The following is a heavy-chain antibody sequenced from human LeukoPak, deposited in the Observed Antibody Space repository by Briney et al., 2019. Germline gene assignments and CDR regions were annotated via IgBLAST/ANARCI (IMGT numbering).Heavy chain of an antibody. D-gene: IGHD6-6*01. V-gene: IGHV3-7*01. Sequence: GGSLRLSCAVSGFTFSSYWMTWVRQAPGKGPEWVANIKQDGSQRYYVDSVRGRFTISRDNAKNSLFLQMNGLRAEDTAVYYCARRGGSSSRRSPIDYWGQGTLVTVSS. CDR3: ARRGGSSSRRSPIDY. CDR2: IKQDGSQR. CDR1: GFTFSSYW. J-gene: IGHJ4*02.